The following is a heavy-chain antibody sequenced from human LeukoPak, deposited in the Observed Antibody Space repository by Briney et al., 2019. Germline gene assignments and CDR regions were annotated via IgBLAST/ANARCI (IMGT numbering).Heavy chain of an antibody. Sequence: GGSLRLSCEVSGFIFSSYWMSWVRQAPGKGLEWVANIKQDGSEKYYVDSVKGRFTISRDNAKNSLYLQMNSLRAEGTAVYYCARGEYGSGSYHIDYWGQGTLVTVSS. CDR3: ARGEYGSGSYHIDY. D-gene: IGHD3-10*01. CDR1: GFIFSSYW. V-gene: IGHV3-7*01. CDR2: IKQDGSEK. J-gene: IGHJ4*02.